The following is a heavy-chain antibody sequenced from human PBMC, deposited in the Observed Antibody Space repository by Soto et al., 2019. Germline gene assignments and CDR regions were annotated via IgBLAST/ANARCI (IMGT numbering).Heavy chain of an antibody. V-gene: IGHV4-34*01. D-gene: IGHD2-2*01. CDR2: INHSGST. CDR1: GGSFSGYY. J-gene: IGHJ4*02. CDR3: ARGLGYCSSTSCPTYYFDY. Sequence: SETLSLTCAVYGGSFSGYYWSWIRQPPGKGLEWIGEINHSGSTNYNPSLKSRVTISVDTSKNQFSLKLSSVTAADTAVYYCARGLGYCSSTSCPTYYFDYWGQGTLVTVSS.